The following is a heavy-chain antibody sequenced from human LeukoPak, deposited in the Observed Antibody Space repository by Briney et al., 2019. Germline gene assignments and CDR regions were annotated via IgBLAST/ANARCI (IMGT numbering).Heavy chain of an antibody. CDR1: AFTFSDYY. D-gene: IGHD3-9*01. CDR3: VKSYEILTGAFDI. Sequence: PGGSLRLSCAASAFTFSDYYMTWIRQAPGQGLEWVSYITSSSSYANYADSLKGRFTISRDNSKNTLYLQMSSLRAEDTAVYYCVKSYEILTGAFDIWGQGTMVTVSS. CDR2: ITSSSSYA. J-gene: IGHJ3*02. V-gene: IGHV3-11*06.